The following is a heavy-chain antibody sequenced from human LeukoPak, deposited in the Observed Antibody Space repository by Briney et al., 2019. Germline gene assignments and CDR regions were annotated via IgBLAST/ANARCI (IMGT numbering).Heavy chain of an antibody. CDR1: GFTFDDYA. J-gene: IGHJ4*02. CDR2: ISWNSGSI. V-gene: IGHV3-9*01. Sequence: GRSLRLSCAASGFTFDDYAMHWVRQAPGKGLEWVSGISWNSGSIGYADSVKGRFTISRDNAKNSLYLQMNSLRAEDTALYYCAKAYYYGSGSLDYWGQGTLATVSS. CDR3: AKAYYYGSGSLDY. D-gene: IGHD3-10*01.